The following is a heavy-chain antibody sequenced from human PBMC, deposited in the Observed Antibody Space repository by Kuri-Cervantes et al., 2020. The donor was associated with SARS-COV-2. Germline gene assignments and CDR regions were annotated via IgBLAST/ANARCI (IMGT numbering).Heavy chain of an antibody. CDR2: INPNSGGT. CDR1: GYTFTGYY. Sequence: ASVTVSCQASGYTFTGYYMHWVRQAPGQGLEWMGWINPNSGGTNYAQKFQGRVTMTRDTSISTAYMELSRLGSDDTAVYYCARDGKPTTVPKGGYFQHWGQGTLVTVSS. D-gene: IGHD4-17*01. CDR3: ARDGKPTTVPKGGYFQH. J-gene: IGHJ1*01. V-gene: IGHV1-2*02.